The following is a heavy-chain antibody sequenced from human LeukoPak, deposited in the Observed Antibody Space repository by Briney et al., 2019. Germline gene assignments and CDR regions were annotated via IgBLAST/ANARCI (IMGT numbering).Heavy chain of an antibody. V-gene: IGHV3-7*01. CDR3: AKDLNGYFDY. CDR2: IKQDGSEK. CDR1: GFTFSGFW. Sequence: GGSLRLSCAASGFTFSGFWMSWVRQAPGKGLEWVANIKQDGSEKYYVDSVKGRFTISRDNSKNTLYLQMNSLRAEDTAVYYCAKDLNGYFDYWGQGTLVTVAS. J-gene: IGHJ4*02.